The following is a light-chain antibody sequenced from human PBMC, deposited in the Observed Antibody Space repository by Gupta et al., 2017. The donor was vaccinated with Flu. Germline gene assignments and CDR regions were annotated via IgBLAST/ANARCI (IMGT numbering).Light chain of an antibody. CDR1: QSLLHSNGYTY. CDR3: MQPLQTPYS. Sequence: DIVMTQSPLSLPVTPGEPASISCRSSQSLLHSNGYTYLDWYLQKPGQSPQLLIYLGSNRASGVPDRFSGSGSGTDFTLKISRVEADDVGVYYCMQPLQTPYSFGQGTKLEIK. J-gene: IGKJ2*03. CDR2: LGS. V-gene: IGKV2-28*01.